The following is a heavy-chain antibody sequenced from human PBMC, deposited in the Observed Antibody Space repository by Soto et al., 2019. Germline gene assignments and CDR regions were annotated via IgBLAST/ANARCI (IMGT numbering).Heavy chain of an antibody. CDR1: GFTFSDYN. CDR2: ISGRSNTI. J-gene: IGHJ4*02. D-gene: IGHD3-22*01. CDR3: AREGDGSGFFSDF. V-gene: IGHV3-48*01. Sequence: EVQLVESGGGLVQPGGPLRLSCEASGFTFSDYNMNWVRQAPGKGLEWVSFISGRSNTIYYADSVKGRFTISRDNAKNSLYLLMNSLRAEDTAVYYCAREGDGSGFFSDFWGQGTLVTVSS.